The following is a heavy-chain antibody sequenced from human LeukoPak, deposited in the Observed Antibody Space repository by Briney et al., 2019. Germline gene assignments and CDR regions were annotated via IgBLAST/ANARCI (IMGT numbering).Heavy chain of an antibody. Sequence: LSGGSLRLSCAASGFTFSDYDMHWVRQATGKGLEWVSAIGTAGDTYYTGSVKGRLTISRENAKNSLYLQMNSLRAGDTAVYYCARVAKERVGGVYYFDYWGQGTLVTVSS. J-gene: IGHJ4*02. CDR1: GFTFSDYD. D-gene: IGHD1-1*01. CDR3: ARVAKERVGGVYYFDY. V-gene: IGHV3-13*01. CDR2: IGTAGDT.